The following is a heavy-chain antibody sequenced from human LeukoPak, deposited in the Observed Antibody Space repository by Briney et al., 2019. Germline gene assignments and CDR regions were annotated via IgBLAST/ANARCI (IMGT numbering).Heavy chain of an antibody. CDR2: IIPIFGTA. Sequence: GASVKVSCKASGGTFSSYAISWVRQAPGQGLEWMGGIIPIFGTANYAQKFQGRVTITADKSTSTAYMELRSLRSDDTAVYYCATLYGDYPGYWGQGTLVTVSS. CDR3: ATLYGDYPGY. J-gene: IGHJ4*02. V-gene: IGHV1-69*06. CDR1: GGTFSSYA. D-gene: IGHD4-17*01.